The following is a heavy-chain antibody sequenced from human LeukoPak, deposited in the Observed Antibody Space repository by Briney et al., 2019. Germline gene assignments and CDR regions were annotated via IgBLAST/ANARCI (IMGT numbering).Heavy chain of an antibody. Sequence: PSETLSLTCAVYGGPFSGYYWSWIRQPPGKGLEWIGEINHSGSTNYNPSLKSRVTISVDTSKNQFSLKLSSVTAADTAVYYCARRAARRWFDPWGQGTLVTVSS. J-gene: IGHJ5*02. CDR3: ARRAARRWFDP. CDR2: INHSGST. V-gene: IGHV4-34*01. CDR1: GGPFSGYY. D-gene: IGHD6-6*01.